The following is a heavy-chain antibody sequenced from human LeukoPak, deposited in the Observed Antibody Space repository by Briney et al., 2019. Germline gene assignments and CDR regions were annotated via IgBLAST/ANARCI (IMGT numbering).Heavy chain of an antibody. CDR1: GYTFTSSY. J-gene: IGHJ6*02. V-gene: IGHV1-58*01. CDR2: IDCGSGNT. D-gene: IGHD5-12*01. Sequence: SVKVSCKASGYTFTSSYVQWVRQARGQGLEWIGLIDCGSGNTNYAQKFQDRVTITRDTSTSTVYMELSSLRSEDTAVYYCAALSGYDLCCYDGMDVWGQGTTVIVSS. CDR3: AALSGYDLCCYDGMDV.